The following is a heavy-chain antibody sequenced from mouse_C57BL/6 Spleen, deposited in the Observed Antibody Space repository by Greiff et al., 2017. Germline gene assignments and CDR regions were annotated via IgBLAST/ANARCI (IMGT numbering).Heavy chain of an antibody. CDR1: GYTFTSYG. CDR2: IYPRSGNT. D-gene: IGHD3-2*02. Sequence: QVQLQQSGAELARPGASVKLSCKASGYTFTSYGISWVKQRTGQGLEWIGEIYPRSGNTYYNEQFKGKATLTADKSSSTAYMALRSLTSEDSAVYFCASTAQAFLGYAMDYWGQGTSVTVSS. J-gene: IGHJ4*01. CDR3: ASTAQAFLGYAMDY. V-gene: IGHV1-81*01.